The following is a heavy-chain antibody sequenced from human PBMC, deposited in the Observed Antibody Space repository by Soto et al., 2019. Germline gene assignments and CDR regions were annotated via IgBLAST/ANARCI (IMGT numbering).Heavy chain of an antibody. CDR1: GGSFTGYS. D-gene: IGHD6-6*01. CDR2: INHGGST. J-gene: IGHJ5*02. CDR3: ARQRHILIDARATRAFDP. V-gene: IGHV4-34*01. Sequence: SVTLSLTCAIYGGSFTGYSWTWIRQPPGRGLEWIGEINHGGSTNYNPSLKSRVTILVDTSKRQFSLNLNSVTAADTAVYYCARQRHILIDARATRAFDPWGQGAVVTISS.